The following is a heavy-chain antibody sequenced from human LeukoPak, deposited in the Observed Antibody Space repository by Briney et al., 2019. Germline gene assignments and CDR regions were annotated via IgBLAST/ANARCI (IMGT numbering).Heavy chain of an antibody. CDR3: ARFASRLGELSIDP. CDR2: IYFSGST. Sequence: SSETLSLTCTVPGGSISSTTYYWGWIRQPPGKGLEWIGSIYFSGSTYYNPSLKSRVTISVDTSKNQFSLKLSSVTAADTAVYYCARFASRLGELSIDPWGQGTLVTVSS. CDR1: GGSISSTTYY. J-gene: IGHJ5*02. V-gene: IGHV4-39*07. D-gene: IGHD3-16*02.